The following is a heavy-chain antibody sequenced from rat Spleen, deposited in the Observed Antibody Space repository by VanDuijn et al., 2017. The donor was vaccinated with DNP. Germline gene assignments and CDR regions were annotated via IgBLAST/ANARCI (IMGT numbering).Heavy chain of an antibody. Sequence: EVQLQESGPGLVKPSQSLSLTCSVTGYSITSSYRWNWIRKFPGNKLEWLGYMNSAGNTNYSPSLKSRISINRDTSKNHFFLQLNSVTTEDTATYYCARWTRYFDYWGQGVMVTVSS. V-gene: IGHV3-3*01. CDR2: MNSAGNT. D-gene: IGHD1-7*01. CDR1: GYSITSSYR. J-gene: IGHJ2*01. CDR3: ARWTRYFDY.